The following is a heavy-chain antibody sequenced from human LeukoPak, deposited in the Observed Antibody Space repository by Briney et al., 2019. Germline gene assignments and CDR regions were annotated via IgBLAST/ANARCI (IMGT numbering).Heavy chain of an antibody. V-gene: IGHV1-2*02. Sequence: ASVKVSCKASGYTFSDYYLHWVRQAPGQGLEWMGWINPTSGGTNYSQRFQGRVTMTRDTSISTAYMELSRLRSDDTAVYYCARVSLVLRSGFDYWGQGTLVTVSS. CDR2: INPTSGGT. J-gene: IGHJ4*02. CDR3: ARVSLVLRSGFDY. CDR1: GYTFSDYY. D-gene: IGHD2-15*01.